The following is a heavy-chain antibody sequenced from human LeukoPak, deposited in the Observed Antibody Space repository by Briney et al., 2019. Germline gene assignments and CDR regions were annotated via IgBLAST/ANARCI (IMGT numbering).Heavy chain of an antibody. V-gene: IGHV3-43*02. CDR1: GFTFDDYA. J-gene: IGHJ4*02. Sequence: GGSLRLSCAASGFTFDDYAMHWVRQAPGKGLEWVSLISGNGGSTYYADSVKGRFTISRDNSKNSLYLQMNSLRTEDTALYYCAKSGGYSYGYEFDYWGQGTLVTVSS. D-gene: IGHD5-18*01. CDR3: AKSGGYSYGYEFDY. CDR2: ISGNGGST.